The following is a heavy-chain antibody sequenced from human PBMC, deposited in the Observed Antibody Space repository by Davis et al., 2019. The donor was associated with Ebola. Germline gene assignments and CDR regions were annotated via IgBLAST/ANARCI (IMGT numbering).Heavy chain of an antibody. CDR1: GLSFSGYS. V-gene: IGHV3-21*01. CDR3: AKCLGGSYYTAYYFYGMDV. Sequence: GESLKISCAASGLSFSGYSMNWVRQTPGKGLEWVSSISGSSSYIYYADSVKGRFTISRDTSKNTLYLQMNSLRAEDTALYYCAKCLGGSYYTAYYFYGMDVWGQGTTVTVSS. D-gene: IGHD1-26*01. CDR2: ISGSSSYI. J-gene: IGHJ6*02.